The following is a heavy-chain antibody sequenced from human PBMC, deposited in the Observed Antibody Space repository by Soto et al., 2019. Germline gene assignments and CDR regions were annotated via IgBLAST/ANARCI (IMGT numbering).Heavy chain of an antibody. V-gene: IGHV3-23*01. D-gene: IGHD2-21*02. CDR2: FSASGGST. Sequence: EVQLLESGGGLVQPGGSLRLSCAASGFVFSSYAMRRVRQAPGKGLEWVSGFSASGGSTDYADSVKGRFTISRDNSKNTLFLQMNSLRAEDTAVYYCASLGVGDWANYYYYYGMDVWGQGTTVTVSS. CDR3: ASLGVGDWANYYYYYGMDV. CDR1: GFVFSSYA. J-gene: IGHJ6*02.